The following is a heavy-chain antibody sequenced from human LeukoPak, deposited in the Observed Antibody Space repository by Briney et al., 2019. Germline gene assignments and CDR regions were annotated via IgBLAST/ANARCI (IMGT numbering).Heavy chain of an antibody. CDR3: AREMEVTAILY. D-gene: IGHD2-21*02. V-gene: IGHV1-2*02. CDR2: INPNSGGT. Sequence: ASVTVSCKASGYTFTYYFIHWVRQAPGQGLEWMGWINPNSGGTKYAQNFQGRVTMTRDTSISTVYMELSGLRSDDTAVYYCAREMEVTAILYWGQGTLVTVSS. CDR1: GYTFTYYF. J-gene: IGHJ4*02.